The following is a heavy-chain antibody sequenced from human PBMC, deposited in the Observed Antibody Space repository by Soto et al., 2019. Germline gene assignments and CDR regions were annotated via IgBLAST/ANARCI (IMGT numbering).Heavy chain of an antibody. CDR2: KSYDGSNT. D-gene: IGHD3-16*01. J-gene: IGHJ4*02. Sequence: QVQLVESGGGVVQPGTSLRLSCVGSGFTFRSFVIHWVRQAPGKGLEWVALKSYDGSNTYYGDSVKGRFTISRDNSKYPVDLQMDSLRVEDTALYYCARWGTTGGLDFWGQGTLVIVSS. CDR1: GFTFRSFV. V-gene: IGHV3-30*03. CDR3: ARWGTTGGLDF.